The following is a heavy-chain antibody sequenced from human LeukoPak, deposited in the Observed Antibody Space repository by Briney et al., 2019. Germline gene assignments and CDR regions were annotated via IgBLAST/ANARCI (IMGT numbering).Heavy chain of an antibody. V-gene: IGHV4-30-4*01. J-gene: IGHJ6*02. CDR2: IYYSGST. Sequence: SETLSLTCTVSGGSISSGDYYWSWIRQPPGKGLEWIGYIYYSGSTYYNPSLKSRVTISVDTSKNTFSMKLSSVTAADTAVYYCARDVDTAMPSAYGMDVWGQGTTVTVSS. CDR1: GGSISSGDYY. CDR3: ARDVDTAMPSAYGMDV. D-gene: IGHD5-18*01.